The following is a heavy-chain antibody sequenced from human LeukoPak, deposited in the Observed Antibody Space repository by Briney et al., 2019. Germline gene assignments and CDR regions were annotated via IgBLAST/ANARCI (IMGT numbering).Heavy chain of an antibody. V-gene: IGHV4-34*01. CDR1: GFTFSTDW. Sequence: GSLRLSCVASGFTFSTDWMCWIRQPPGKGLEWIGEINHSGSTNYNPSLKSRVTISVDTSKNQFSLRLTSVTAADTAVYYCASSTVTKACDYWGQGTLVTVSS. J-gene: IGHJ4*02. D-gene: IGHD4-17*01. CDR2: INHSGST. CDR3: ASSTVTKACDY.